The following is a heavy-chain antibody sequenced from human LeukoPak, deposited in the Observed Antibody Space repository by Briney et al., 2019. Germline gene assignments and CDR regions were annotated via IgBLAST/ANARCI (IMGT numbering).Heavy chain of an antibody. D-gene: IGHD1-26*01. CDR3: AARPTMEWDLLRGDY. J-gene: IGHJ4*02. CDR2: ISWNSGSI. V-gene: IGHV3-9*01. CDR1: GFTFDDYA. Sequence: GRSLRLSCAASGFTFDDYAMHWVRQAPGKGLDWVSGISWNSGSIGYADSVKGRFTISRDNAKNSLYLQMNSLRAEDTALYYCAARPTMEWDLLRGDYWGQGTLVTVSS.